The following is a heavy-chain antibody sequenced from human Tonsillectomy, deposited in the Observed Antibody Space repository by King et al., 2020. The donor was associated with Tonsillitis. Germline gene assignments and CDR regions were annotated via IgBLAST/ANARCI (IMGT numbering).Heavy chain of an antibody. CDR2: IYYSGST. V-gene: IGHV4-39*07. Sequence: QLQESGPGLVKPSETLSLTCTVSGGSISSSSYYWGWIRQPPGKGLEWIGSIYYSGSTYYNPSLKSRVTITVDTSKKQFSLKLSSVTAADTAVYYCAREVTGTTPFFDCWGQGTLVTVSS. CDR3: AREVTGTTPFFDC. D-gene: IGHD1-20*01. J-gene: IGHJ4*02. CDR1: GGSISSSSYY.